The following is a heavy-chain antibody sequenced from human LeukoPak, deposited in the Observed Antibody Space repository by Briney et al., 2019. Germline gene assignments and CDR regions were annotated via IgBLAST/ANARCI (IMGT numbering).Heavy chain of an antibody. CDR1: GFTFSSYS. J-gene: IGHJ4*02. D-gene: IGHD3-10*01. V-gene: IGHV3-21*01. CDR2: ISSSSSYI. Sequence: PGGSLRLSCAASGFTFSSYSMNWVRQAPGKGLEWVSSISSSSSYIYYADSVKGRFTISRDNAKNSLYLQMNSLRAEDTAVYSCASQGTMVRGVIFDWGQGTLVTVSS. CDR3: ASQGTMVRGVIFD.